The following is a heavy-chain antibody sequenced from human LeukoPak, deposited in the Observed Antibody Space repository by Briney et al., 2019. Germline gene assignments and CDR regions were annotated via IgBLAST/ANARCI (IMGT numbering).Heavy chain of an antibody. CDR1: GFTFSSYA. Sequence: GGSLRLSCAASGFTFSSYAMHWVRQAPGKGPEYVSAISSNGGSTYYADSVRGRFTISRDNSKNTLYLQMGSLRAEDMAVYYCARGDYYGSQGFDYWGQGTLVTVSS. CDR2: ISSNGGST. J-gene: IGHJ4*02. V-gene: IGHV3-64*02. CDR3: ARGDYYGSQGFDY. D-gene: IGHD3-10*01.